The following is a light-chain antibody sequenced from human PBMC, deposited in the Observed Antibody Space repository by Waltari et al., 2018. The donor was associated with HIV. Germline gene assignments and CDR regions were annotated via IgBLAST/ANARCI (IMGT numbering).Light chain of an antibody. CDR3: QQSYGFPFN. V-gene: IGKV1-39*01. Sequence: IQMTQSPSPLSASLGDSVGITCLASQAISTNLNWYQQKPGKAPVLLVYSAYKLQPGAPSRFRGAGSGKDFSLSISGLQTEDFATYFCQQSYGFPFNFGPGT. J-gene: IGKJ3*01. CDR1: QAISTN. CDR2: SAY.